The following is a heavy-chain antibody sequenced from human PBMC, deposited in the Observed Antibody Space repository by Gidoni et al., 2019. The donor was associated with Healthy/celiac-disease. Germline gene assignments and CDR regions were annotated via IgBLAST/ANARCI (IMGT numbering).Heavy chain of an antibody. J-gene: IGHJ4*02. Sequence: EVQLVESGGGLVQPGGSLRLSCAASGFTFSSYSMNWVRQAPGKGLEWVSYISSSSSTIYYADSVKGRFTISRDNAKNSLYLQMNSLRAEDTAVYYCAGLVPGRPIDYWGQGTLVTVSS. CDR1: GFTFSSYS. CDR3: AGLVPGRPIDY. CDR2: ISSSSSTI. D-gene: IGHD2-2*01. V-gene: IGHV3-48*01.